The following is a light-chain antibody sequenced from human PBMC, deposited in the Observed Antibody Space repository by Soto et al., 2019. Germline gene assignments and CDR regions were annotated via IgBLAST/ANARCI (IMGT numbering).Light chain of an antibody. CDR2: DVT. CDR1: SSDVGGYNF. Sequence: QSALTQPRSVSGSPGQSVTISCTGTSSDVGGYNFVSWYQQHPGKAPKFMIYDVTQRPSGVPDRFSGSKSGNTASLTISGLQAEDEADYYCSTYVGSYTSYVFGTGTKLTVL. CDR3: STYVGSYTSYV. V-gene: IGLV2-11*01. J-gene: IGLJ1*01.